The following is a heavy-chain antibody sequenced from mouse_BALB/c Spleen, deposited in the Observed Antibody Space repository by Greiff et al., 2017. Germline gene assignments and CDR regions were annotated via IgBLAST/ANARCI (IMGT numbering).Heavy chain of an antibody. CDR1: GFTFSSFG. Sequence: VQLKQSGGGLVQPGGSRKLSCAASGFTFSSFGMHWVRQAPEKGLEWVAYISSGSSTIYYADTVKGRFTISRDNPKNTLFLQMTSLRSEDTAMYYCARVRLLDYYAMDYWGQGTSVTVSS. V-gene: IGHV5-17*02. CDR3: ARVRLLDYYAMDY. J-gene: IGHJ4*01. D-gene: IGHD1-2*01. CDR2: ISSGSSTI.